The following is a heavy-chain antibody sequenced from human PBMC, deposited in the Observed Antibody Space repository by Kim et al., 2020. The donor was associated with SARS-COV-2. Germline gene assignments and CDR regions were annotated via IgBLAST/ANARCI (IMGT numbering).Heavy chain of an antibody. D-gene: IGHD4-17*01. J-gene: IGHJ3*02. CDR1: GFTFSSYA. V-gene: IGHV3-30*04. CDR2: ISYDGSNK. Sequence: GGSLRLSCAASGFTFSSYAMHWVRQAPGKGLEWVAVISYDGSNKYYADSVKGRFTISRDNSKNTLYLQMNSLRAEDTAVYYCARDGDYYAFDIWGQGTMGTVSS. CDR3: ARDGDYYAFDI.